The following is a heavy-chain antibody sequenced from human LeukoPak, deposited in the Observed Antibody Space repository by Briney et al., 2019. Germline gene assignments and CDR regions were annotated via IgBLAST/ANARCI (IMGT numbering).Heavy chain of an antibody. Sequence: PGGSLRLSCAVSGFPFSNSWMYWVRQAPGKGLEGVANINKDGGGISYVDSVKGRFINSRDNARNSLYLQMNSLRVEDTAVYFCAGGNSMDVWGKGTAVTVSS. CDR1: GFPFSNSW. D-gene: IGHD1/OR15-1a*01. CDR2: INKDGGGI. CDR3: AGGNSMDV. J-gene: IGHJ6*04. V-gene: IGHV3-7*03.